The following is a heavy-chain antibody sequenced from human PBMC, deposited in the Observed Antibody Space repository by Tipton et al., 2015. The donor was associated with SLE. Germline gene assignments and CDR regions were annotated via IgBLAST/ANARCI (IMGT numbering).Heavy chain of an antibody. V-gene: IGHV4-38-2*02. Sequence: TLSLTCTVSGYSISIAYYWGWIRQSPGKGLEWIGNINHGGNKYYSPSLKSRVTISVDRSKNQFSLKLSSVTAADTAVYYCARGTKLGNHYYYYDMDVWGKGTTVTVSS. CDR2: INHGGNK. CDR3: ARGTKLGNHYYYYDMDV. J-gene: IGHJ6*03. D-gene: IGHD7-27*01. CDR1: GYSISIAYY.